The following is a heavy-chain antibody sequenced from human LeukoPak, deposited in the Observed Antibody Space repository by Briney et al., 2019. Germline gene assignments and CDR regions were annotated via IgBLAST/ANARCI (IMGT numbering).Heavy chain of an antibody. V-gene: IGHV4-59*01. J-gene: IGHJ3*02. CDR1: GGSISSYY. D-gene: IGHD4-17*01. CDR2: IYYSGST. Sequence: SETLSLTCTVSGGSISSYYWSWIRQPPGKGLEWIGYIYYSGSTNYNPSLKSRVTISVDTSKNQFSLKLSSVTAADTAVYYCARGATTTVTTSGFAFGIWGQGTMVTVSS. CDR3: ARGATTTVTTSGFAFGI.